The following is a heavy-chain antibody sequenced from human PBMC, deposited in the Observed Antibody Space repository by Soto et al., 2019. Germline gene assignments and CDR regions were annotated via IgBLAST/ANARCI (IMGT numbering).Heavy chain of an antibody. J-gene: IGHJ6*02. D-gene: IGHD1-7*01. Sequence: QLQLQESGPGLVKPSETLSLTCTVSGGSISSSSYYWGWIRQPPGKGLEWIGSIYYSGSTYYNPSLKSRFTIAVDPSKNQFSLKPSSVTAANTAVYYCARPGTGSGKRWDVWGQGTTVTVS. V-gene: IGHV4-39*01. CDR1: GGSISSSSYY. CDR2: IYYSGST. CDR3: ARPGTGSGKRWDV.